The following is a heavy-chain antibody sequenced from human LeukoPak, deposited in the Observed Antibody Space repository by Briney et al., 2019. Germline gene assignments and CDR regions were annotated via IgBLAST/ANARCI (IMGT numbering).Heavy chain of an antibody. Sequence: GASVNVSCKASGYNFTDYYIHWIRQAPGQGLEWMGWVNPETGDTNYAQKFQDRVTLTRDTSLITFYMELTSLRSDDTATYYCARGAKAFWGQGTLVTVSS. CDR3: ARGAKAF. CDR1: GYNFTDYY. J-gene: IGHJ4*02. V-gene: IGHV1-2*02. CDR2: VNPETGDT.